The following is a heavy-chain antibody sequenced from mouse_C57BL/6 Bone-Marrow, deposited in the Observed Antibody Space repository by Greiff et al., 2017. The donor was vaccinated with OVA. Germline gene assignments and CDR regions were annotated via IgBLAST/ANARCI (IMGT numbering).Heavy chain of an antibody. V-gene: IGHV1-15*01. D-gene: IGHD2-4*01. CDR3: ARGDDYPFAY. Sequence: LVESGAELVRPGASVTLSCKASGYTFTDYEMHWVKQTPVHGLEWIGAIDPETGGTAYNQKFKGKAILTADKSSSTAYMELRSLTSEDSAVYFCARGDDYPFAYWGQGTLVTVSA. CDR2: IDPETGGT. CDR1: GYTFTDYE. J-gene: IGHJ3*01.